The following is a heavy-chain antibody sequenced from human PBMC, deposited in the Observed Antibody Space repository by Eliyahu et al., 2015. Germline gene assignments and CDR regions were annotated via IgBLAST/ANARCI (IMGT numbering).Heavy chain of an antibody. J-gene: IGHJ4*02. V-gene: IGHV4-34*01. CDR3: AREGIAARRGPMGYFDY. CDR1: GXXFSGYY. Sequence: QVQLQQWGAGLLKPSETLSLTCAVYGXXFSGYYWXXIRQPPGKGLEWIGEINHSGSTNYNPSLKSRVTISVDTSKNQFSLKLSSVTAADTAVYYCAREGIAARRGPMGYFDYWGQGTLVTVSS. D-gene: IGHD6-6*01. CDR2: INHSGST.